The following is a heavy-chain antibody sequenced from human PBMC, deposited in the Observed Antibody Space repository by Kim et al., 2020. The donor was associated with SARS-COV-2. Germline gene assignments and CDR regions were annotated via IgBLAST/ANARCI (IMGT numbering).Heavy chain of an antibody. V-gene: IGHV4-4*02. CDR3: ARVRGDYDILTGYLNYYYGMDV. J-gene: IGHJ6*02. D-gene: IGHD3-9*01. CDR1: GGSISSSNW. Sequence: SETLSLTCAVSGGSISSSNWWRWVRQPPGKGLEWIGEIYHSGSTNYNPSLKSRVTISVDKSKNQFSLKLSSVTAADTAVYYCARVRGDYDILTGYLNYYYGMDVWGQGTTVTVSS. CDR2: IYHSGST.